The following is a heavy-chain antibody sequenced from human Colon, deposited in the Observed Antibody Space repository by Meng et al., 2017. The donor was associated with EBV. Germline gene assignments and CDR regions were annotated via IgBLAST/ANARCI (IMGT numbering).Heavy chain of an antibody. Sequence: QVQLQPWGAGLLKPSETLSLTCAVSGGSLSSRNWWCWVRQPPGKGLEWIGEIYHSGSTNYNPSLKSRVTISVDESKNQFSLRLSSVTAADTAVYYCARVGAYCGGDFYHPSWGQGPLGTVAS. CDR3: ARVGAYCGGDFYHPS. D-gene: IGHD2-21*02. CDR1: GGSLSSRNW. V-gene: IGHV4-4*02. J-gene: IGHJ4*02. CDR2: IYHSGST.